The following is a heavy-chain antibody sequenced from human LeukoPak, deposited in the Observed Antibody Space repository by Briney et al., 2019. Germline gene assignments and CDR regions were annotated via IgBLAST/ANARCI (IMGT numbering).Heavy chain of an antibody. Sequence: PGGSLRLSCAASGFTFSSHEMNWVRQAPGKGLEWVSYISGGSTIYDADSVKGRFTISRDNAKNSLYLQMNSLRAEDTAVYYCARESIAVAGAPFDYWGQGTLVTVSS. D-gene: IGHD6-19*01. V-gene: IGHV3-48*03. CDR2: ISGGSTI. CDR3: ARESIAVAGAPFDY. CDR1: GFTFSSHE. J-gene: IGHJ4*02.